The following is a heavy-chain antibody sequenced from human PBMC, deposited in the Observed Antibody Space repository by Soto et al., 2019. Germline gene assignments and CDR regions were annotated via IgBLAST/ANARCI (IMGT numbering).Heavy chain of an antibody. Sequence: SETLSLTCSVSNGSISGFYWTWIRQPPGKILEWIGYIHYSGRTDYNPSLTSRATMSVDTSKNQFSLNLKSITAADTAVYYCVRVGVGIGNHFDSWGRGTLVPVSP. J-gene: IGHJ4*02. V-gene: IGHV4-59*12. CDR3: VRVGVGIGNHFDS. CDR2: IHYSGRT. D-gene: IGHD1-26*01. CDR1: NGSISGFY.